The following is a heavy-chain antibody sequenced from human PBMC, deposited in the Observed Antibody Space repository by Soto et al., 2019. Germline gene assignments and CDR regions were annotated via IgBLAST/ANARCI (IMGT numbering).Heavy chain of an antibody. CDR3: ARGEGTDHYYGMDV. CDR2: IYHSGST. J-gene: IGHJ6*02. V-gene: IGHV4-30-2*01. Sequence: PSETLSLTCAVFGGSISSGGYSWSWIRQPPGKGLEWIGYIYHSGSTYYNPSLKSRVTISVDRSKNQFSLKLSSVTAADTAVYYCARGEGTDHYYGMDVWGQGTTVTVSS. CDR1: GGSISSGGYS.